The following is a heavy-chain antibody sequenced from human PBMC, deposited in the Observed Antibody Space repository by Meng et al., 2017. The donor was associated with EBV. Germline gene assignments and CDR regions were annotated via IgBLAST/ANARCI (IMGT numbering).Heavy chain of an antibody. V-gene: IGHV4-39*07. D-gene: IGHD3-9*01. CDR2: IYYSGST. CDR1: GGSISSSSYY. CDR3: ARAYGDDILTGYYHIDY. Sequence: QLQLQESGPGLVKPSEPLSLTCTVSGGSISSSSYYWGWIRQPPGKGLEWIGSIYYSGSTYYNPSLKSRVTIPVDTSKNQFSLKLSSVTAADTAVYYCARAYGDDILTGYYHIDYWGQGTLVTVSS. J-gene: IGHJ4*02.